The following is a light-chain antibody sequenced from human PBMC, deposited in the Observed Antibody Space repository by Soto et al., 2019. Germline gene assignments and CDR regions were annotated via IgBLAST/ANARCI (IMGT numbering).Light chain of an antibody. CDR1: SSDVGSYNL. V-gene: IGLV2-23*01. Sequence: QSALTQPASVSGSPGQSITISCTETSSDVGSYNLVSWYQQHPGKAPKLMIYEGSKRPSGVPNRFSGSKSGNTASLTISGLQAEDEADYYCCSYAGSSTLYVFGTGTKVTVL. CDR3: CSYAGSSTLYV. CDR2: EGS. J-gene: IGLJ1*01.